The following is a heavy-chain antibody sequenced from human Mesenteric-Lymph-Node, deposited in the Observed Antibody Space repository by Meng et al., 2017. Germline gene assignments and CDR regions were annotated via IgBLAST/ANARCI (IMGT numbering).Heavy chain of an antibody. CDR2: IFWNDDK. CDR1: GFSLTTTSVA. D-gene: IGHD6-19*01. CDR3: AYRRQWLAFDY. V-gene: IGHV2-5*01. Sequence: SGPTLVKPTQTLTLTCTFPGFSLTTTSVAVGWIRQPPGKALEWLALIFWNDDKRYSPSLRSRLTIIKDTSKNQVALTMTNMDPVDTATYFCAYRRQWLAFDYWGQGTLVTVSS. J-gene: IGHJ4*02.